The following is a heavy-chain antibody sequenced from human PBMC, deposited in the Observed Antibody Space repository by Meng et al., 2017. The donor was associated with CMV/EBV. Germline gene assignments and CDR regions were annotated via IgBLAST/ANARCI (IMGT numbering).Heavy chain of an antibody. V-gene: IGHV3-7*01. CDR1: GCTLSSYW. Sequence: LRRSCAASGCTLSSYWMSWVRQAPGKGLEWVANIKQDGSEKYYVDSVKGRFTISRDNAKNSLYLQMNSLRAEDTAVYYCASTTGTVNYWGQGTLVTVSS. CDR2: IKQDGSEK. D-gene: IGHD1-1*01. J-gene: IGHJ4*02. CDR3: ASTTGTVNY.